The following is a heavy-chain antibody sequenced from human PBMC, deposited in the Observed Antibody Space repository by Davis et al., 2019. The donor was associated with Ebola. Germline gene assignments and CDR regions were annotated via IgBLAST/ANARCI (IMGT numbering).Heavy chain of an antibody. D-gene: IGHD6-6*01. Sequence: SVKVSCKASGGTFSSYAISWVRQAPGQGLEWMGGIIPILGIANYAQKFQGRVTITADESTSTAYMELSSLRSEDTAVYYCASGLVRGESYWYFDLWSRGTLVTVSP. J-gene: IGHJ2*01. CDR3: ASGLVRGESYWYFDL. CDR1: GGTFSSYA. V-gene: IGHV1-69*10. CDR2: IIPILGIA.